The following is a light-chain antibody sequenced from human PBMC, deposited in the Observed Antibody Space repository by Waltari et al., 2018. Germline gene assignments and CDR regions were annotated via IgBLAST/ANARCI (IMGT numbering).Light chain of an antibody. CDR2: SAS. CDR3: HQTYNTPFT. CDR1: QSISTY. V-gene: IGKV1-39*01. J-gene: IGKJ3*01. Sequence: DIQMTQSPSSLSASVGARVTITCRASQSISTYVNWYQQKQGKVPRLLIFSASTLQTGVPSRFSGSGSGTDFTLTVTSLQPEDFASYYCHQTYNTPFTFGPGTIVEIK.